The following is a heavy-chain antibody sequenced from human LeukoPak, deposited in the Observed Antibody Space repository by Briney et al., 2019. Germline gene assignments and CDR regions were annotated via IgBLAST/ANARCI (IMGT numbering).Heavy chain of an antibody. J-gene: IGHJ3*02. CDR3: ARDFGYSSSWYAADAFDI. CDR2: IYYSGST. D-gene: IGHD6-13*01. CDR1: GGSISSYY. V-gene: IGHV4-59*01. Sequence: SETLSLTCTVSGGSISSYYWSWIRKPPGKGLEWLGYIYYSGSTNYNPSLKIRVTISVDTSKNQFSLKLSSVTAADTAVYYCARDFGYSSSWYAADAFDIWGQGTMVTVSS.